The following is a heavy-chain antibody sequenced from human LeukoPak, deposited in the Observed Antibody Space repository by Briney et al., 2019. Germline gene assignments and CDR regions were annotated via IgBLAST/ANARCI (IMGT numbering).Heavy chain of an antibody. CDR3: ARVLSYDSSGYYLPKAPFDY. CDR2: INWNGGST. V-gene: IGHV3-20*04. CDR1: GFTFDDYG. J-gene: IGHJ4*02. D-gene: IGHD3-22*01. Sequence: GGSLRLSCAASGFTFDDYGMSWVRQAPGKGLEWVSGINWNGGSTGYADSVKGRFTISRDNAKNSLYLQMNSLRAEDTALYYCARVLSYDSSGYYLPKAPFDYWGQGTLVTVSS.